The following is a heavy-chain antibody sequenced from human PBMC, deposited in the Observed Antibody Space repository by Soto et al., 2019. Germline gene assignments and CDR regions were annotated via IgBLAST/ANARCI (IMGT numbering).Heavy chain of an antibody. CDR1: GFTFSDYY. Sequence: KTGGSLRLSCAASGFTFSDYYMSWIRQAPGKGLEWVSYISSSGSTIYYADSVKGRFTISRDNAKNSLYLQMNSLRAEDTAVYYCARGSDYYDSSGYHPPGWFDPWGQGTLVTVSS. CDR3: ARGSDYYDSSGYHPPGWFDP. CDR2: ISSSGSTI. V-gene: IGHV3-11*01. J-gene: IGHJ5*02. D-gene: IGHD3-22*01.